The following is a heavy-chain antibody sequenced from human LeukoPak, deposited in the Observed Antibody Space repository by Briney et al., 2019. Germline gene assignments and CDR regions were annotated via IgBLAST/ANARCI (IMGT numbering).Heavy chain of an antibody. CDR1: GGSISSSSYY. V-gene: IGHV4-39*01. D-gene: IGHD3-10*01. CDR3: ARLWSGEFQTDIDY. Sequence: SETLSLTCTVSGGSISSSSYYWGWIRQPPGKGLEWIGSIYYSGSTYYNPSLKSRVTISVDTSKNQFSLKLSSVTAADTAVYYCARLWSGEFQTDIDYWGQGTLVTVSS. CDR2: IYYSGST. J-gene: IGHJ4*02.